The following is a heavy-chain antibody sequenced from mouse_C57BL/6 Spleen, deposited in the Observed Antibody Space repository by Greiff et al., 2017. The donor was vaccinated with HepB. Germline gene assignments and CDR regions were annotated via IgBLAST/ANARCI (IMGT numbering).Heavy chain of an antibody. CDR3: APYYSNYGGFAY. Sequence: VQLKQSGAELAKPGASVKLSCKASGYTFTSYWMHWVKQRPGQGLEWIGYINPSSGYTKYNQKFKDKATLTADKSSSTAYMQLSSLTYEDSAVYYCAPYYSNYGGFAYWGQGTLVTVSA. D-gene: IGHD2-5*01. J-gene: IGHJ3*01. V-gene: IGHV1-7*01. CDR2: INPSSGYT. CDR1: GYTFTSYW.